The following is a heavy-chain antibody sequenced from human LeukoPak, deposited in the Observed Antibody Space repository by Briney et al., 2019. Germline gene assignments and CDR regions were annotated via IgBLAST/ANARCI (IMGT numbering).Heavy chain of an antibody. D-gene: IGHD2-2*02. CDR3: ARGCGSTHCYTI. CDR2: IYSGVTT. Sequence: QAGGSLRLSCAASGFTVSNNYMNWVRQAPGKGLEWVSVIYSGVTTYYADSVKGRFTISRDNSKNTLYLQMNSLRAEDTAVYYCARGCGSTHCYTIWGQGTLVTVSS. J-gene: IGHJ4*02. CDR1: GFTVSNNY. V-gene: IGHV3-66*01.